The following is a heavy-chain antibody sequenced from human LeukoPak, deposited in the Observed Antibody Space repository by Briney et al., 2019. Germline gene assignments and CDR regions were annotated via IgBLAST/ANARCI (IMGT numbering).Heavy chain of an antibody. Sequence: SETLSLTCAVYGGSFSGYYWSWIRQPPGKGLECIGEINHSGSTTYNPSLKSRVTISVDTSKNHFSLKLSSVTAADTAVYYCARSGEGNDFDYWGQGTLVTVSS. CDR3: ARSGEGNDFDY. CDR2: INHSGST. CDR1: GGSFSGYY. V-gene: IGHV4-34*01. J-gene: IGHJ4*02. D-gene: IGHD3-10*01.